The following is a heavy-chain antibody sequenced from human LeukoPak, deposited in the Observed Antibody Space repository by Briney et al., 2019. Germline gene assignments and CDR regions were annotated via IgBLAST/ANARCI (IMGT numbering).Heavy chain of an antibody. CDR2: SSAYNGNT. J-gene: IGHJ4*02. CDR1: GYTFTSYG. V-gene: IGHV1-18*01. Sequence: ASVKVSCKASGYTFTSYGISWVRQALGQGLEWMGWSSAYNGNTNYAQKVQGRVTMTTDTSTSTGYMELRSLRSDDTAVYYCARVSRGYRYGYAADYWGQGTLVTVSS. CDR3: ARVSRGYRYGYAADY. D-gene: IGHD5-18*01.